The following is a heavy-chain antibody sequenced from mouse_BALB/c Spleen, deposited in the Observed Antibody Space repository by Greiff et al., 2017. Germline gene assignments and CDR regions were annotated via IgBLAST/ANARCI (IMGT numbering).Heavy chain of an antibody. CDR2: ISSGGST. CDR3: AREDRYAWFAY. CDR1: GFTFSSYA. V-gene: IGHV5-6-5*01. J-gene: IGHJ3*01. Sequence: EVQLVESGGGLVKPGGSLKLSCAASGFTFSSYAMSWVRQTPEKRLEWVASISSGGSTYYPDSVKGRFTISRDNARNILYLQMSSLRSEDTAMYYCAREDRYAWFAYWGQGTLVTVSA. D-gene: IGHD2-14*01.